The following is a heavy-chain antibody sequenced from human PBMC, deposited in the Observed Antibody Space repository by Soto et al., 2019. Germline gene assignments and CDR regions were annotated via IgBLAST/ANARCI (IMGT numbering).Heavy chain of an antibody. CDR3: AGSGYSYGPNID. V-gene: IGHV1-69*01. J-gene: IGHJ4*02. D-gene: IGHD5-18*01. CDR1: RGSFSASG. CDR2: FIPIFGTA. Sequence: QVQLVQSGAEVQKPGSSVKVSCRAARGSFSASGFSWVRQAPGQGLEWVGGFIPIFGTANYAPKFQDRVTMTADESTSTVYMALSSLKSEDTAMYYCAGSGYSYGPNIDWGQGTLVTVSS.